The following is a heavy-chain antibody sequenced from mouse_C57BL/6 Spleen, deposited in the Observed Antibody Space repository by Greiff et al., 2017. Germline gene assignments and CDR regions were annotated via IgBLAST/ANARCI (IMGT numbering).Heavy chain of an antibody. CDR2: ISDGGSYT. CDR3: ARDYGSTYYAMDY. J-gene: IGHJ4*01. D-gene: IGHD1-1*01. Sequence: EVQRVESGGGLVKPGGSLKLSCAASGFTFSSYAMSWVRQTPEKRLEWVATISDGGSYTYYPDNVKGRFTISRDNAKNNLYLQRSHLKSEDTAMYYCARDYGSTYYAMDYWGQGTSVTVSS. CDR1: GFTFSSYA. V-gene: IGHV5-4*01.